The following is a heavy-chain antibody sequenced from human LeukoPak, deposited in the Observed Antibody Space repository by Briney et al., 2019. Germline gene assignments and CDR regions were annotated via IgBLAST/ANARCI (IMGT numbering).Heavy chain of an antibody. J-gene: IGHJ4*02. Sequence: SQTLSLTCTVSGGSISSGGYYWSWIRQHPGKGLEWIGYIYYSGSTYYNPSLKSRVTISVDTSKNQFSLKLSSVTAADTAVYYCARSGYNPTYHFDYWGQGTLVTVSS. CDR3: ARSGYNPTYHFDY. V-gene: IGHV4-31*03. D-gene: IGHD5-24*01. CDR2: IYYSGST. CDR1: GGSISSGGYY.